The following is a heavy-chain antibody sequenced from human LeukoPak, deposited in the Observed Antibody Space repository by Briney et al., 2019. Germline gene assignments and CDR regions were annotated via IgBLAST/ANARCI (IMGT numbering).Heavy chain of an antibody. CDR1: GFTFNNYA. CDR2: ITSSGST. CDR3: AKDLYGDYDFDC. J-gene: IGHJ4*02. Sequence: GGSLRLSCAASGFTFNNYAMNWVRQAPGKGLEWVSVITSSGSTYYADSVKGRFTISRDNSKNTLYLQMNSLRAEDSAIYYCAKDLYGDYDFDCWGRGTLVTVSS. D-gene: IGHD4-17*01. V-gene: IGHV3-23*01.